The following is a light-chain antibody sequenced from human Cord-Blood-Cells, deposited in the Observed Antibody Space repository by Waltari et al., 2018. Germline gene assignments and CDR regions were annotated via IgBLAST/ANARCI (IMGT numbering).Light chain of an antibody. CDR3: CSYAGSSSGV. J-gene: IGLJ3*02. Sequence: QSVLTQPASVSGSPGQSITISCAGTSRDVGSYNLVSWYQQHPGKAPKLLIYEGSKRPSGVSNRFSGCKSGNPASLTISGLQAEDESDYYCCSYAGSSSGVFGGGTKLTVL. CDR1: SRDVGSYNL. V-gene: IGLV2-23*01. CDR2: EGS.